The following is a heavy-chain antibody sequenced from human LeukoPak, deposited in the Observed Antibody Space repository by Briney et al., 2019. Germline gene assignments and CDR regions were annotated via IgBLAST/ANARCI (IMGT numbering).Heavy chain of an antibody. CDR3: ARAMDCSGGSCWSRYAFVI. V-gene: IGHV3-21*01. CDR1: GLTFSSYS. J-gene: IGHJ3*02. D-gene: IGHD2-15*01. Sequence: GGSLRLSCAASGLTFSSYSMNWVRQAPGKGLEWVSSISSSSSYIYYADSVKGRFTISRDNAKYSLHLQMNSLRAEDTVVYYCARAMDCSGGSCWSRYAFVIWGEGTMVTVSS. CDR2: ISSSSSYI.